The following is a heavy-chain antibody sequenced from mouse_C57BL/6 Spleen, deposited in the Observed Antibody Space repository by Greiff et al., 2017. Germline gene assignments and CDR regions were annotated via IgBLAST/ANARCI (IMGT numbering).Heavy chain of an antibody. CDR2: IHPNSGST. Sequence: QVQLQQPGAELVKPGASVKLSCKASGYTFTSYWMHWVKQRPGQGLEWIGMIHPNSGSTNYNEKFKSKATLTVDKSSSTAYMQLSSLTSEDSAVYYCARIDYYYGSSYVNYAMDYWGQGTSVTVSS. CDR3: ARIDYYYGSSYVNYAMDY. V-gene: IGHV1-64*01. J-gene: IGHJ4*01. D-gene: IGHD1-1*01. CDR1: GYTFTSYW.